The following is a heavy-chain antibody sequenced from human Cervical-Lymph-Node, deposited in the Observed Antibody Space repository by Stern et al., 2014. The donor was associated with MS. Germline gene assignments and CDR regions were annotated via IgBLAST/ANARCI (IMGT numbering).Heavy chain of an antibody. V-gene: IGHV5-51*01. CDR3: ARQKESSLKWFDS. CDR1: GYTLTSYW. CDR2: MYPGGSYW. D-gene: IGHD3-10*01. J-gene: IGHJ5*01. Sequence: EVQLVQSGAEVNKPGESLKISCRVSGYTLTSYWIAWVRQMPGKGLEWMGIMYPGGSYWRIGPSFQVQVPITFDRSIGNAFLQWSSLKASDTAMYYCARQKESSLKWFDSWGQGTLVTVSS.